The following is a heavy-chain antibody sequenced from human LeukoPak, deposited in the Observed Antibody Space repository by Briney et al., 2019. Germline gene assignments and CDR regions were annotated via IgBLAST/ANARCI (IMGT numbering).Heavy chain of an antibody. CDR1: GYTFTSYA. J-gene: IGHJ4*02. V-gene: IGHV1-3*01. D-gene: IGHD6-19*01. CDR2: INAGNGNT. CDR3: ARRFGSNSSGWARMYYFDY. Sequence: ASVKVSCKASGYTFTSYAMHWVRQAPGQRLEWMGWINAGNGNTKYSQKFQGRVTITRDTSASTAYMELSSLRSEDTAVYYCARRFGSNSSGWARMYYFDYWGQGTLVTVSS.